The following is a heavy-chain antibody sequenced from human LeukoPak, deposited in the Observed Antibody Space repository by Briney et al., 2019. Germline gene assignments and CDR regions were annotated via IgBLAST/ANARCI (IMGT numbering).Heavy chain of an antibody. CDR2: IIPIFGTT. V-gene: IGHV1-69*05. J-gene: IGHJ4*02. CDR1: GGTFSSYA. D-gene: IGHD2-2*01. Sequence: ASVKVSCKASGGTFSSYAISWVRRAPGQGLEWMGGIIPIFGTTNYAQKFQGRVTITTDESTSTAYMELSSLRSEDTAVYYCARSRQLADNEYLGYFDYWGQGTLVTVSS. CDR3: ARSRQLADNEYLGYFDY.